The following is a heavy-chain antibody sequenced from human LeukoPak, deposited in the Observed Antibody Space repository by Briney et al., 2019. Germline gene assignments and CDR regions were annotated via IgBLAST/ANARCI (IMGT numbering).Heavy chain of an antibody. CDR3: AREGIPGIAPKMRY. J-gene: IGHJ4*02. D-gene: IGHD6-13*01. V-gene: IGHV1-8*02. CDR1: GGTFSSYA. CDR2: MNPNSGKT. Sequence: ASVKVSCKASGGTFSSYAISWVRQAPGQGLEWMGGMNPNSGKTGYAQKFQGRVTMTRNTSISTAYMELSSLRSEDTAVYYCAREGIPGIAPKMRYWGQGALVTVSS.